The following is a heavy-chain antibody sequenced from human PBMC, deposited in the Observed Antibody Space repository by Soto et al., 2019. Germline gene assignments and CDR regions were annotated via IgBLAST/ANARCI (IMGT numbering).Heavy chain of an antibody. J-gene: IGHJ4*02. Sequence: ASVKVSCKASGYRFTSYGIGWVRQAPGQGPEWMGWINAYNGNTNYAQNLQGRVTLTTDTSTSTAYMELRSLRSDDTAVYYCARVGLLRQQLAYYFDYWGQGTLVTVSS. D-gene: IGHD6-13*01. CDR2: INAYNGNT. V-gene: IGHV1-18*01. CDR1: GYRFTSYG. CDR3: ARVGLLRQQLAYYFDY.